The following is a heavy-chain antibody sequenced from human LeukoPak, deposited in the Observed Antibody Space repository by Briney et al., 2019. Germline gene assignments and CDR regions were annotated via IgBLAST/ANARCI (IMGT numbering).Heavy chain of an antibody. D-gene: IGHD3-22*01. J-gene: IGHJ4*02. CDR2: ISYDGSTK. Sequence: PGGSLRLSCAASGFTFFEYSMHWVRQAPGKGLEWVALISYDGSTKYYADSVKGRFTISKDNSKNTLYLQMNSLRVEDTAVYYCAREHRPLTYYYDSSGYYSLKYWGQGTLVTVSS. CDR1: GFTFFEYS. CDR3: AREHRPLTYYYDSSGYYSLKY. V-gene: IGHV3-30*03.